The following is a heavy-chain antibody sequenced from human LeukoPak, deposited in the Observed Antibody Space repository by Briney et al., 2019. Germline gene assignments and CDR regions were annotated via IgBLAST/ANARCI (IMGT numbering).Heavy chain of an antibody. J-gene: IGHJ6*03. D-gene: IGHD4-17*01. CDR2: IHHSVST. CDR3: ARVTSYGDYGIYYYYYMDV. Sequence: SETLSLTCAVSGYSISSGYYWGWARPPPGKGLEWIWIIHHSVSTYYNPSLKSRVTISVDTSKNQFSRKRSTVTAADTAVYYCARVTSYGDYGIYYYYYMDVWGKGTTVTVSS. CDR1: GYSISSGYY. V-gene: IGHV4-38-2*01.